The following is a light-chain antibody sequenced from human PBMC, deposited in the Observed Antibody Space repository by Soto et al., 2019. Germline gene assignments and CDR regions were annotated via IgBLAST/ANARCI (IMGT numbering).Light chain of an antibody. V-gene: IGKV1-5*03. Sequence: DIQMTQSPSTLSASVGDRVTITCRASQSISNWLAWYQQKPGRAPKLLIYKATSLQSGVSSRFSGSASGTEFVLTISSLQPDDFATYYCQRYNSNSRTFGQGTTVAIK. CDR1: QSISNW. J-gene: IGKJ1*01. CDR3: QRYNSNSRT. CDR2: KAT.